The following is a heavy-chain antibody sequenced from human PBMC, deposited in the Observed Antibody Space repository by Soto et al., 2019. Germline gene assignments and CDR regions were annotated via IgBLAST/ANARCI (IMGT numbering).Heavy chain of an antibody. V-gene: IGHV1-69*01. Sequence: VQLVQSGAEVKKPGSSVKLSCKASGGTFNRYTISWVRQAPGQGLEWMGGIIPIFGTANYAQKLQGRVAIIAYESTSADYMELRSMRSEDTAVYYCALWVCRDGNNAKYKSSGMDVWGQGTTVTVSS. D-gene: IGHD2-15*01. CDR3: ALWVCRDGNNAKYKSSGMDV. CDR1: GGTFNRYT. J-gene: IGHJ6*02. CDR2: IIPIFGTA.